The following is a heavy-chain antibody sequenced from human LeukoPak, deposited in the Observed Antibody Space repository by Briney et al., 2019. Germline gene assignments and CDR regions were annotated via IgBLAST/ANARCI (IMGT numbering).Heavy chain of an antibody. J-gene: IGHJ6*03. D-gene: IGHD3-3*01. Sequence: AASVKVSCKASGYTFTSYGISWVRQAPGQGLEWMGWISAYNGNTNYAQKLQGRVTMTTDTSTSTAYMELRSLRPDDTAVYYCARTYYDFWSGYYDEYYYYYMGVWGKGTTVTVSS. CDR3: ARTYYDFWSGYYDEYYYYYMGV. CDR2: ISAYNGNT. CDR1: GYTFTSYG. V-gene: IGHV1-18*01.